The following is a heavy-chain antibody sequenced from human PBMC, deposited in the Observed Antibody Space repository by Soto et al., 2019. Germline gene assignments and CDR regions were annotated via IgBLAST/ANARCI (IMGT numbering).Heavy chain of an antibody. CDR3: ARDAPYSNYVPLGDY. CDR1: GYTFTSYY. V-gene: IGHV1-46*01. D-gene: IGHD4-4*01. Sequence: ASVKVSCKASGYTFTSYYMHWVRQAPGQGLEWMGIINPSGGSTSYAQKFQGRVTMTRDTSTSTVHMELSSLRSEDTAVYYCARDAPYSNYVPLGDYWGQGTLVTVSS. CDR2: INPSGGST. J-gene: IGHJ4*02.